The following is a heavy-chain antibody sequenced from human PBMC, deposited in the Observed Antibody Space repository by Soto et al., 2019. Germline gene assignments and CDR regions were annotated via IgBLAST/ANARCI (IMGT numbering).Heavy chain of an antibody. D-gene: IGHD4-17*01. J-gene: IGHJ2*01. CDR3: GRGATDDGDSPYRYFDL. V-gene: IGHV3-66*01. CDR1: GFTVSVNY. CDR2: IYSGGIT. Sequence: GGSLRLSCAASGFTVSVNYLSWVCQAPGKGLEWVSIIYSGGITYYADSVKGRFTISRDNSKNTLYLQMNSLRPEDTAVYYCGRGATDDGDSPYRYFDLWGRGTLVTVSS.